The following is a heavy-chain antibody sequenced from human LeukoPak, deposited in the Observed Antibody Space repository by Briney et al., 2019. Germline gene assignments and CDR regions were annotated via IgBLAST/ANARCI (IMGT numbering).Heavy chain of an antibody. CDR2: INHSGST. V-gene: IGHV4-34*01. CDR1: GGSFSGYY. CDR3: ARGLPDYFDY. Sequence: SETLSLTCAVYGGSFSGYYWSWIRQPPGKGLEWIGEINHSGSTNYNPSLKSRVTISVDTSKNQFPLKLRSVTAADTAVYYCARGLPDYFDYWGQGTLVTVSS. J-gene: IGHJ4*02.